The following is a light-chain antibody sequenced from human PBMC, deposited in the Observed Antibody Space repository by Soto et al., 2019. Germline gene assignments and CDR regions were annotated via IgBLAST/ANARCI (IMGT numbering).Light chain of an antibody. V-gene: IGLV2-23*02. CDR2: EVN. CDR3: CSSTPAATYV. CDR1: SSDVGSYNL. Sequence: QSVLTQPASVSGSPGQSITISCAGTSSDVGSYNLVSWYQQHPGKAPRLIIFEVNKRPSGVSNRFSGSKSGNTASLTISGLQAEDEAGYYCCSSTPAATYVFGTGTK. J-gene: IGLJ1*01.